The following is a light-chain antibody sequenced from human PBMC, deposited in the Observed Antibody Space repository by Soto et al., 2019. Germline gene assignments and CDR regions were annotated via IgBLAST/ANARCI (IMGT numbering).Light chain of an antibody. CDR1: QGIRSD. Sequence: DIQLTQSPSFLSASVGDRVTITCRASQGIRSDLAWYQQKPVKAPKLLIYAASTLQSGVPSRFSGSGSGTEFTLTISSLQPEDFATYYCQQLNSYPLTFGGGTKVEIK. J-gene: IGKJ4*01. CDR2: AAS. V-gene: IGKV1-9*01. CDR3: QQLNSYPLT.